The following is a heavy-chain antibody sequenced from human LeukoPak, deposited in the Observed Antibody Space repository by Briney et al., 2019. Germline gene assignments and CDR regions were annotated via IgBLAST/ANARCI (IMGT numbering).Heavy chain of an antibody. CDR1: GFTFSNYA. CDR2: ISSTGSYI. CDR3: ARGGIAVAVFAFDI. J-gene: IGHJ3*02. Sequence: GGSLRLSCAASGFTFSNYAMIWVRQAPGKGLEWVSSISSTGSYIYYADSVKGRFTIPRDNAKNSLYVQMNTLRAEDTAVYYCARGGIAVAVFAFDIWGQGTMVTVSS. D-gene: IGHD6-19*01. V-gene: IGHV3-21*01.